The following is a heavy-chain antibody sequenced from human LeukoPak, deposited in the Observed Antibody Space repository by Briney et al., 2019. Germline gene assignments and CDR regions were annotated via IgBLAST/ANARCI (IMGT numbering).Heavy chain of an antibody. Sequence: SVKVSCKASGGTFSSYAISWVRQAPGQGLEWMGRTIPILGIANYAQKFQGRVTITADKSTSTAYMELSSLRSEDTAVYYCARVTAVAGTLLDYWGQGTLVTVSS. D-gene: IGHD6-19*01. CDR2: TIPILGIA. CDR3: ARVTAVAGTLLDY. J-gene: IGHJ4*02. V-gene: IGHV1-69*04. CDR1: GGTFSSYA.